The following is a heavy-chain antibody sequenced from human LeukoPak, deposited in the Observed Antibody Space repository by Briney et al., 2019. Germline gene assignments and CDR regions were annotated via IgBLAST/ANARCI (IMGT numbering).Heavy chain of an antibody. V-gene: IGHV4-61*02. CDR1: GGSISSGSYY. CDR3: ASTQPKSQTYAFDI. Sequence: PSETLSLTCTVSGGSISSGSYYWSWIRQPAGKGLEWIGRIYTSGSTNYNPSLKSRVTISVDTSKNQFSLKLSSVTAADTAVYYCASTQPKSQTYAFDIWGQGTMVTVSS. CDR2: IYTSGST. J-gene: IGHJ3*02. D-gene: IGHD2-2*01.